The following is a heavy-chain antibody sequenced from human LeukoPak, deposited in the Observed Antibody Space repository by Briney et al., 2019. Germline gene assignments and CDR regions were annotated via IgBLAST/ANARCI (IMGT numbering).Heavy chain of an antibody. J-gene: IGHJ4*02. Sequence: GASVKVSCKASGGTFSSYAISWVRQAPGQGLELMGGIIPIFGTANYAQKFQGRVTITTDESTSTAYMELSSLRSEDTAVYYCARGPPATPYYFDYWGQGTLVTVSS. CDR3: ARGPPATPYYFDY. V-gene: IGHV1-69*05. D-gene: IGHD5-24*01. CDR2: IIPIFGTA. CDR1: GGTFSSYA.